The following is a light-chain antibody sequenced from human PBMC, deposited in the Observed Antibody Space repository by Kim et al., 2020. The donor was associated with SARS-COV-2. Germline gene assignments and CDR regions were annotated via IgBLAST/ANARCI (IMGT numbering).Light chain of an antibody. V-gene: IGLV3-19*01. CDR1: IPRSLY. J-gene: IGLJ2*01. CDR2: GKN. CDR3: NSPDSSGTPVV. Sequence: LGQTVSITCQGDIPRSLYASWYQQKPVQVPVLVIYGKNNRPAGITDRFAGSRSGNTASLTITGGKVEDEADYFCNSPDSSGTPVVFGGGTQLTVL.